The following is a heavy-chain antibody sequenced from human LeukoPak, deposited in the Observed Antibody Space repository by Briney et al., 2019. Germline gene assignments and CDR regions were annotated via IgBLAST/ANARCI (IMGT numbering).Heavy chain of an antibody. Sequence: ASVKVSCKASGYTFTGYYMHWVRQAPGQGLEWMGWINPNSGGTNYAQKFQGRVTMTRDTSIGTAYMELSRLRSDDTAVYYCARDNGDYGDFDYWGQGTLVTVSS. CDR3: ARDNGDYGDFDY. V-gene: IGHV1-2*02. J-gene: IGHJ4*02. CDR2: INPNSGGT. CDR1: GYTFTGYY. D-gene: IGHD4-17*01.